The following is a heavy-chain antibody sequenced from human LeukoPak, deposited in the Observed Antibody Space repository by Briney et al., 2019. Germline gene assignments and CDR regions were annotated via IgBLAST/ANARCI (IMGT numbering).Heavy chain of an antibody. CDR1: GFTSSVYY. J-gene: IGHJ3*02. D-gene: IGHD3-9*01. V-gene: IGHV3-11*06. CDR2: ISSSSSYT. CDR3: ARDSLRYFDWLHDAFDI. Sequence: GGSLRLSCAPSGFTSSVYYMSWIRQAPGKGLEWVSYISSSSSYTNYADSVKGRFTISRDNAKNTLYLQMNRLRAEDTAVYYCARDSLRYFDWLHDAFDIWGQGTMVTVSS.